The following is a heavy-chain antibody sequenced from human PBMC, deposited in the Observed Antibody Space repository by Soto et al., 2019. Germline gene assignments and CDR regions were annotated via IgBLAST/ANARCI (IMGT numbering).Heavy chain of an antibody. V-gene: IGHV3-30-3*01. CDR1: GFTFSSYA. Sequence: QVQLVESGGGVVQPGRSLRLSCAASGFTFSSYAMHWVRQAPGKGLEWVAVISYDGSNKYYADSVKGRFTISRDNSKNTQYLQMNSLRAEDTAVYYCARDPGGTDFAEWNYYFDYWGQGTLVTVSS. J-gene: IGHJ4*02. CDR3: ARDPGGTDFAEWNYYFDY. CDR2: ISYDGSNK. D-gene: IGHD1-7*01.